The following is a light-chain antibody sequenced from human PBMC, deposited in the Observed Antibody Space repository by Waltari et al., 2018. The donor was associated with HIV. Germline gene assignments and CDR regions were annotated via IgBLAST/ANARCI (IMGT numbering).Light chain of an antibody. CDR3: QQYYNWPPLT. J-gene: IGKJ4*01. CDR1: QSVSSN. V-gene: IGKV3-15*01. Sequence: EIVMTQSPATLSVSPGERATLSCRASQSVSSNLAGYQQKPGQAPRILIYRASTRATGIPARFSGSGSGTEFTLTISSLQSEDFAVYYCQQYYNWPPLTFGGGTKVEI. CDR2: RAS.